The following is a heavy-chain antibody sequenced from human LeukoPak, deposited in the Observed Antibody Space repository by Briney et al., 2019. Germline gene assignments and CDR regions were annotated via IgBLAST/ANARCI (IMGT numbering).Heavy chain of an antibody. Sequence: SETLSLTCTVSGGSISSHYWSWIRQPPGKGLEWIGYIYYSGSTNYNPSLKSRVTISVDTSKDQFSLKLSSVTAANTAVYYCARDRGYVMPGYFDYWGQRTLVTVSS. J-gene: IGHJ4*02. CDR2: IYYSGST. CDR1: GGSISSHY. CDR3: ARDRGYVMPGYFDY. V-gene: IGHV4-59*11. D-gene: IGHD3-22*01.